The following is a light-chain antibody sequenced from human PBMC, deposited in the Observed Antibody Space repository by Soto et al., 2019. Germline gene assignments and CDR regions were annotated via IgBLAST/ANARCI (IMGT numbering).Light chain of an antibody. Sequence: QSALTQPASVSGSPGQSITISCTGTSSDVSGYGYVSWYQQHPGKAPKLMIYGVSNRPSGVSNRFSGSKSGNTASLTISGLQAEDEADYYCSAYTGSSTLVFGGGTKLTV. CDR3: SAYTGSSTLV. J-gene: IGLJ2*01. V-gene: IGLV2-14*01. CDR2: GVS. CDR1: SSDVSGYGY.